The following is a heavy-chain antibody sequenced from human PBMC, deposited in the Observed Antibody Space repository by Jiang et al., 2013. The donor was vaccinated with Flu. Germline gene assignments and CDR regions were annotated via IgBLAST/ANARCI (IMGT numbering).Heavy chain of an antibody. D-gene: IGHD3-10*01. J-gene: IGHJ5*02. Sequence: SGYTFSSHAMNWVRQAPGQGLEWMGWINTNTGNPTYAQGFTGRFVFSLDTSVSTAYLQISSLKAEDTAVYYCARRFYMVQEYNWFDPWGQGTLVTVSS. CDR1: GYTFSSHA. CDR2: INTNTGNP. V-gene: IGHV7-4-1*02. CDR3: ARRFYMVQEYNWFDP.